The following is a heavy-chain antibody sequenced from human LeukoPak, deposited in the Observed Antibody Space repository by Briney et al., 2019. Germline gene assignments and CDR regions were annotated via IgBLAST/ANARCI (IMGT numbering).Heavy chain of an antibody. CDR3: ARFSYGSGLRRDY. CDR1: GGSISSYY. CDR2: IYYSGST. V-gene: IGHV4-59*12. D-gene: IGHD3-10*01. Sequence: PSETLSLTCTVSGGSISSYYWSWIRQPPGKGLEWIGYIYYSGSTNYNPSLKSRVTISVDTSKNQFSLKLSSVTAADTAVYYCARFSYGSGLRRDYWGQGTLVTVSS. J-gene: IGHJ4*02.